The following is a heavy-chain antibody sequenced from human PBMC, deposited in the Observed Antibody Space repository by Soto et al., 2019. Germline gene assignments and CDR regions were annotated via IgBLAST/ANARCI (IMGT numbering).Heavy chain of an antibody. CDR3: AGRMHQADY. V-gene: IGHV1-8*01. CDR2: MNPNSGNT. Sequence: ASVKASCKASGYTFTSYDINWGRQATGQGLEWMGWMNPNSGNTGYAQKFQGRVTMTRNTSISTAYMELSSLRSEDTAVYCCAGRMHQADYWGQGTLVTVSS. J-gene: IGHJ4*02. CDR1: GYTFTSYD.